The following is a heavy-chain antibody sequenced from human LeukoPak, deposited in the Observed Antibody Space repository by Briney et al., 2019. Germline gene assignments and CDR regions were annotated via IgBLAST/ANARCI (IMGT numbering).Heavy chain of an antibody. V-gene: IGHV4-61*02. Sequence: SETLSLTCTVSGGSVSSGSYYWSWIRQPAGKGLEWIGRIYPSGSTNYNPSLKSRVTISVDTSKNQFSLKLSSVTAADTAVYYCAREVEDYDFWSGYYDYWGQGTLVTVSS. CDR3: AREVEDYDFWSGYYDY. CDR2: IYPSGST. J-gene: IGHJ4*02. CDR1: GGSVSSGSYY. D-gene: IGHD3-3*01.